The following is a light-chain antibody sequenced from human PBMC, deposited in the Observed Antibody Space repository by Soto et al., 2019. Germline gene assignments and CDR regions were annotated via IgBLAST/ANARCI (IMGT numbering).Light chain of an antibody. CDR1: SSNIGSNY. CDR2: DNN. CDR3: ETWDSSLSTGWV. Sequence: QSVLTQPPSVSAAPGQRVTISCSGSSSNIGSNYVSWYQQLPGTVPKLLIYDNNKRPSGIPDRFSGSKSGTSATLGITGLQTGDEADYYCETWDSSLSTGWVFGGGTKVTVL. J-gene: IGLJ3*02. V-gene: IGLV1-51*01.